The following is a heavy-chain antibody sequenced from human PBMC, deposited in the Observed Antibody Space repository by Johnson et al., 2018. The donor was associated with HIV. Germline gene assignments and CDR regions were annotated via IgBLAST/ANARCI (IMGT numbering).Heavy chain of an antibody. CDR3: ARVEQLGAFDI. CDR2: IKQDGSEK. CDR1: GFTFSTYW. D-gene: IGHD6-6*01. Sequence: VQLVESGGGVVRPGGSLRLSCAAAGFTFSTYWMSWVRQAPGKGLEWVANIKQDGSEKYYVDSVKGRFTISRDNAKNSLYLQMKSLRVEDTAVYYCARVEQLGAFDIWGQGTMVTVSS. V-gene: IGHV3-7*02. J-gene: IGHJ3*02.